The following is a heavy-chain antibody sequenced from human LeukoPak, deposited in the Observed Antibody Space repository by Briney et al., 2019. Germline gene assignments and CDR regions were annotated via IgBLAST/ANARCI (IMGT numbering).Heavy chain of an antibody. CDR2: INPNSGCT. J-gene: IGHJ4*02. Sequence: ASVKVSCKASGYTFTGYYMHWVRQAPGQGLEWMGRINPNSGCTNYAQKFQGRVTMTRDTSISTAYMELSRLRSDDTAVYYCARVAVPYYYDSSGYLTYFDYWGQGTLVTVSS. D-gene: IGHD3-22*01. CDR3: ARVAVPYYYDSSGYLTYFDY. CDR1: GYTFTGYY. V-gene: IGHV1-2*06.